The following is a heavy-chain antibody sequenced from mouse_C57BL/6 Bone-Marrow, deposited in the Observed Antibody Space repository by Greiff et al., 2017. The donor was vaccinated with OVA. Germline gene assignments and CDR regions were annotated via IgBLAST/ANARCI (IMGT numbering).Heavy chain of an antibody. CDR3: ARGRRGPYYAMDY. V-gene: IGHV7-3*01. Sequence: EVMLVESGGGLVQPGGSLSLSCAASGFTFTDYYMSWVRQPPGKALEWLGFMRNKANGYTTEYSASVKGRFTISRDNSQSILYLQMNALRAEDSATYYCARGRRGPYYAMDYWGQGTSVTVSS. J-gene: IGHJ4*01. CDR2: MRNKANGYTT. CDR1: GFTFTDYY.